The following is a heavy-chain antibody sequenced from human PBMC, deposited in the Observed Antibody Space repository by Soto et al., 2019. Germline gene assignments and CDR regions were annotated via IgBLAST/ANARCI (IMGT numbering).Heavy chain of an antibody. CDR3: ANGGGVGVAGSAAFDM. J-gene: IGHJ3*02. V-gene: IGHV1-2*02. CDR1: GYPVTAYY. Sequence: QLHLVQSGAVVKKPGASVTVSCSASGYPVTAYYMHWVRQAPGRGLEWMGGINPATGAAKYTQTFQGRVTMTKATSTSTVFMELCGLISEHTAVFYCANGGGVGVAGSAAFDMWGQGTLVTVSS. CDR2: INPATGAA. D-gene: IGHD3-3*01.